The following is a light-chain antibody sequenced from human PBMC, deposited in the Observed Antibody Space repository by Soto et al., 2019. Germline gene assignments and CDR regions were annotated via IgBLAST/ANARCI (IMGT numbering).Light chain of an antibody. CDR2: AAS. V-gene: IGKV1-39*01. J-gene: IGKJ1*01. CDR1: QSISTY. Sequence: DIQMTQSPSSLSASVGDRVTITCRASQSISTYLNWYQQKPGKAPTLLIYAASTLQGGVPSRFSGSGSGTDFTLTISSLQPEDFATYYCQQSYSTPRTFGQGTRVEFK. CDR3: QQSYSTPRT.